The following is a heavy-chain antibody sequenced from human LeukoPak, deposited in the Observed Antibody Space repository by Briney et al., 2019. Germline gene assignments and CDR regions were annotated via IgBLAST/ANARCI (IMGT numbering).Heavy chain of an antibody. D-gene: IGHD1-26*01. CDR2: IYTSGST. Sequence: SETLSLTCTVSGGSLSSGSYYWSWIRQPAGKGLEWIGRIYTSGSTNYNPSLKSRVTISVDTSKNQFSLKLSSVTAADTAVYYCARLSSGSYDWGQGTLVTVSS. CDR1: GGSLSSGSYY. V-gene: IGHV4-61*02. CDR3: ARLSSGSYD. J-gene: IGHJ4*02.